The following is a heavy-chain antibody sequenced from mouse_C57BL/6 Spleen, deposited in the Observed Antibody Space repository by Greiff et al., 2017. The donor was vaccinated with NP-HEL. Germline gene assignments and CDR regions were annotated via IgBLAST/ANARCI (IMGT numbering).Heavy chain of an antibody. CDR3: TRVPYSLNAMDY. V-gene: IGHV5-9-1*02. J-gene: IGHJ4*01. CDR1: GFTFSSYA. D-gene: IGHD6-2*01. Sequence: EVQLVESGEGLVKPGGSLKLSCAASGFTFSSYAMSWVRQTPEKRLEWVAYISSGGDYIYYADTVKGRFTISRDNARNTLYLQMSSLKSEDTAMYYCTRVPYSLNAMDYWGQGTSVTVSS. CDR2: ISSGGDYI.